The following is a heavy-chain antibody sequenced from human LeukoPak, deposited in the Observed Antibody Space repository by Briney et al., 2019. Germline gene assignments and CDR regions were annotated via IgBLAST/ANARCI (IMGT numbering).Heavy chain of an antibody. V-gene: IGHV1-69*04. D-gene: IGHD3-10*02. CDR2: IIPILGIA. CDR1: GGTFSSYA. Sequence: ASVKVSCKASGGTFSSYAISWVRQAPGQGLEWMGRIIPILGIANYAQKFQGRVTITADKSTSTAYMELSSLRSEDTAVYYCARPKGSTLFGSNEIFDYWGQGTLVTVSS. J-gene: IGHJ4*02. CDR3: ARPKGSTLFGSNEIFDY.